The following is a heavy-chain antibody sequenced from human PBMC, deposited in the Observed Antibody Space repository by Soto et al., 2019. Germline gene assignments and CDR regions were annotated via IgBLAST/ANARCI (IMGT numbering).Heavy chain of an antibody. J-gene: IGHJ5*02. CDR2: TSGYNGNT. D-gene: IGHD3-3*01. CDR1: GYTFSSYG. V-gene: IGHV1-18*01. CDR3: ARVRDYHDFWSGYYKAWFDP. Sequence: QGQLVQSGAEVKTPGASVKVSCKAYGYTFSSYGITWVRQAPGQGLEWMGWTSGYNGNTNYAQKLQGRVTMTTDTSTSTAYMELRSLRSDDTAVYYCARVRDYHDFWSGYYKAWFDPWGQGTLVTVSS.